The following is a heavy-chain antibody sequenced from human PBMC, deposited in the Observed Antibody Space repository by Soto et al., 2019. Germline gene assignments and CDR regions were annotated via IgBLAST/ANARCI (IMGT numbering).Heavy chain of an antibody. D-gene: IGHD2-2*01. CDR3: ARLGGFCSSTNCYGYYAMDV. Sequence: SETLSLTCTVSGGSITSSSYYWGWIRQPPGKGLEWIGSIYYGESTHYNPSLESRVTVSVDTSQNHFSLKVSSVTVADTAVYYCARLGGFCSSTNCYGYYAMDVWGQGTTVTVSS. V-gene: IGHV4-39*02. CDR1: GGSITSSSYY. J-gene: IGHJ6*02. CDR2: IYYGEST.